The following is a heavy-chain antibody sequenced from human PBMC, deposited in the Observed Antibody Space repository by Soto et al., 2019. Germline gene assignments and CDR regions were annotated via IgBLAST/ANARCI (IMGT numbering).Heavy chain of an antibody. J-gene: IGHJ5*02. Sequence: PPETLSLTCTVSGGSVSSGSYYWSWIRQPPGKGLEWIGYIYYSGSTNYNPSLKSRVTISVDTSKNQFSLKLSSVTAADTAVYYCAREVQQQLVLGWFDPWGQGTLVTVSS. CDR2: IYYSGST. CDR1: GGSVSSGSYY. V-gene: IGHV4-61*01. CDR3: AREVQQQLVLGWFDP. D-gene: IGHD6-13*01.